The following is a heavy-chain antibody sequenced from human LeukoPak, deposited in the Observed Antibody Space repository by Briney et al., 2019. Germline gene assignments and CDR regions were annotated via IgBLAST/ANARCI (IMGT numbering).Heavy chain of an antibody. CDR3: AREYRYYDFWSGYGMDV. J-gene: IGHJ6*02. CDR2: IWYDGSNK. D-gene: IGHD3-3*01. CDR1: GFTFSSYG. V-gene: IGHV3-33*01. Sequence: PGGSLRLSCAASGFTFSSYGMHWVRQAAGKGLEWVAVIWYDGSNKYYADSVKGRFTISRDNSKNTLYLQMNSLRAEDTAVYYCAREYRYYDFWSGYGMDVWGQGTTVTVSS.